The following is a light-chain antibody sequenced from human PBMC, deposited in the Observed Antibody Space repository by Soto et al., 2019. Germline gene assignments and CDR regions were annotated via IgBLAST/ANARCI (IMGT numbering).Light chain of an antibody. CDR3: QQYSSSPWT. CDR1: QSVSSSY. CDR2: GAS. J-gene: IGKJ1*01. V-gene: IGKV3-20*01. Sequence: ELVLTQSTGTLSLSPGERATLSCRASQSVSSSYLAWYQQKPCHAPRLLIYGASSRATGIADRFSGSGAGTDFTLTISRLEPEDFAVYYFQQYSSSPWTFGQGTKVEIK.